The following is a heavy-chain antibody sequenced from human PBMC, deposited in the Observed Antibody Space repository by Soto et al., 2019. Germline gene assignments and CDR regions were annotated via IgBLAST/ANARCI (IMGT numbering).Heavy chain of an antibody. CDR1: GGSISSSDW. V-gene: IGHV4-4*03. CDR3: ARFMTMVTNLAFDI. Sequence: KLRETLSLTCAVSGGSISSSDWWSWVRQPPGKGLEWIGEIYYSGRTNYNPSLKSRVTISVDKSKNQFSLKLSSVTAADTAVYYCARFMTMVTNLAFDIWGQGTMVTVSS. CDR2: IYYSGRT. D-gene: IGHD4-17*01. J-gene: IGHJ3*02.